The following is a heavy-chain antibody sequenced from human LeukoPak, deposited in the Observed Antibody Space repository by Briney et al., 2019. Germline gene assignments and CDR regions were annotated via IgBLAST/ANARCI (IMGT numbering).Heavy chain of an antibody. CDR3: ARRGESASYGDYRFDY. CDR2: ISGSSGLT. Sequence: PGGSLRLSCAASGFTFSNYAMSWVRQAPGRGLEWVSAISGSSGLTYYAASVKGRFTISRDNSKNTLFLQMNSLRAEDTAVYYCARRGESASYGDYRFDYWGQGTLVTVSS. CDR1: GFTFSNYA. J-gene: IGHJ4*02. D-gene: IGHD4-17*01. V-gene: IGHV3-23*01.